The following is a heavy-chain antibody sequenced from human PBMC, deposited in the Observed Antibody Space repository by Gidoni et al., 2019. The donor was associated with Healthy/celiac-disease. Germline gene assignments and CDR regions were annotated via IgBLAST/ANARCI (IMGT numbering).Heavy chain of an antibody. J-gene: IGHJ4*02. CDR3: AGGGSPGSQYAGFDY. CDR1: GFTFSDYY. V-gene: IGHV3-11*05. D-gene: IGHD1-26*01. Sequence: QVQLVESGGGLVKPGGSLRLSCAASGFTFSDYYMSWIRQAPGKGLGWVSYISSSSSYTNYADSVKGRFTISRDNAKNSLYLQMNSLRAEDTAVYYCAGGGSPGSQYAGFDYWGQGTLVTVSS. CDR2: ISSSSSYT.